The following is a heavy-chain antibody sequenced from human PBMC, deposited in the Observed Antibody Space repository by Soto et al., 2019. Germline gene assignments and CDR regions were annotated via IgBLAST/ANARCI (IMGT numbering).Heavy chain of an antibody. CDR3: ARIITGTTGYMDV. V-gene: IGHV4-39*01. CDR1: GGSISSSSYY. Sequence: SETLSLTCTVSGGSISSSSYYWGWNRQPPGKGLEWIGSIYYSGSTYYNPSLKSRVTISVDTSKNQFSLKLSSVTAADTAVYYCARIITGTTGYMDVWGKGTTVTVSS. D-gene: IGHD1-7*01. CDR2: IYYSGST. J-gene: IGHJ6*03.